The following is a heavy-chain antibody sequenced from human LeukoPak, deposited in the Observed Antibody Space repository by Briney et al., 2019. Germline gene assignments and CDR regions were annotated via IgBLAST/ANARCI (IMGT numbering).Heavy chain of an antibody. V-gene: IGHV4-59*01. D-gene: IGHD2-2*01. Sequence: SETLSLTCTVSGGSISSYYWSWIRQPPGKGLEWIGYIYYGGSTNYNPSLKSRVTISVDTSKNQFSLKLSSVTAADTAVYYCVVVVPAEGWFDPWGQGTLVTVSS. J-gene: IGHJ5*02. CDR3: VVVVPAEGWFDP. CDR1: GGSISSYY. CDR2: IYYGGST.